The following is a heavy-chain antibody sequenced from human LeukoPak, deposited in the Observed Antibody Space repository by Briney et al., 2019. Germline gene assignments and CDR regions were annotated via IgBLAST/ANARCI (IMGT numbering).Heavy chain of an antibody. CDR1: GFTVSSNY. J-gene: IGHJ4*02. CDR2: IYSGGST. D-gene: IGHD3-22*01. V-gene: IGHV3-53*01. CDR3: ARESYMIVDY. Sequence: GGSLRLSCAASGFTVSSNYMGWVRQAPGKGLEWVSVIYSGGSTYYADSVKGRFTISRDNSKNTLYLQMNSLRAEDTAVYYCARESYMIVDYWGQGTLVTVSS.